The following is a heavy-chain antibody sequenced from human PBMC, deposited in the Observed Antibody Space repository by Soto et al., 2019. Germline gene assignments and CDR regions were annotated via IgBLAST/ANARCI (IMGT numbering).Heavy chain of an antibody. CDR2: INAGNGNT. V-gene: IGHV1-3*01. CDR1: GYTFTSYA. CDR3: ATNRYRGSYFPVLDY. D-gene: IGHD1-26*01. Sequence: ASVKVSCKASGYTFTSYAMHWVRQAPGQRLEWMGWINAGNGNTKYSQKFQGRVTITRDTSASTAYMELSSLRSEDTAVYYCATNRYRGSYFPVLDYGGQGTLVTVSS. J-gene: IGHJ4*02.